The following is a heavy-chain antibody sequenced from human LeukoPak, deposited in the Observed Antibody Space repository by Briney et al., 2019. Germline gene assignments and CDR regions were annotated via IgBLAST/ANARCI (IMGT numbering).Heavy chain of an antibody. Sequence: GGSLRLSCAASGFTFSSYSMNWVRQAPGKGLEWVSYISSSSTIYYADSVKGRFTISRDNAKNSLYLQMNSLRAEDTAVYYCARRHSSGLDYWGQGTLVTVSS. CDR3: ARRHSSGLDY. J-gene: IGHJ4*02. CDR1: GFTFSSYS. D-gene: IGHD6-19*01. CDR2: ISSSSTI. V-gene: IGHV3-48*01.